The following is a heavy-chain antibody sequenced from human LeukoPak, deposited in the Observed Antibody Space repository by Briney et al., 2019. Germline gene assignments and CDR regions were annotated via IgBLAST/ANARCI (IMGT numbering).Heavy chain of an antibody. D-gene: IGHD1-26*01. CDR1: GGSISSSSYY. Sequence: SETLSLTCTVSGGSISSSSYYWGWIRQPPGKGLEWIGSIYYSGSTYYNPSLKSRATISVDTPKNQFSLKLSSVTAADTAVYYCARGYKWENGHYFDYWGQGTLVTVSS. V-gene: IGHV4-39*07. CDR2: IYYSGST. J-gene: IGHJ4*02. CDR3: ARGYKWENGHYFDY.